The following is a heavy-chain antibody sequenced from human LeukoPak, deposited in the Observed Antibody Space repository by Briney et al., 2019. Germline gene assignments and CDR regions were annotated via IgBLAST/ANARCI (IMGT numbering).Heavy chain of an antibody. Sequence: ASVKVSCKASGYTFTGYYMHWVGQAPGQGRDWMGWINPNSGGTNYAQKFQGRVTMTRDTTISTAYMVLSRRRSDDTTVDYCGILAGTYYFYMDVWGKGTTVTVSS. V-gene: IGHV1-2*02. CDR2: INPNSGGT. CDR3: GILAGTYYFYMDV. CDR1: GYTFTGYY. D-gene: IGHD6-19*01. J-gene: IGHJ6*03.